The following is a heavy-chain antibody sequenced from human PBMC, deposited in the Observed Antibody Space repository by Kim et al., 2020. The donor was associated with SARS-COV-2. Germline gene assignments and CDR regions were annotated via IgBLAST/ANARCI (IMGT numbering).Heavy chain of an antibody. Sequence: GGSLRLSCAASGFTFSYYYMSWIRQAPGKGLEWVSYISSSSSYTNYADSVKGRFTISRDNAKNSLYLQMNSLRAEDTAVYYCARVVVGATQANFAFDIWGQGTMVTVSS. V-gene: IGHV3-11*03. CDR3: ARVVVGATQANFAFDI. CDR1: GFTFSYYY. CDR2: ISSSSSYT. J-gene: IGHJ3*02. D-gene: IGHD1-26*01.